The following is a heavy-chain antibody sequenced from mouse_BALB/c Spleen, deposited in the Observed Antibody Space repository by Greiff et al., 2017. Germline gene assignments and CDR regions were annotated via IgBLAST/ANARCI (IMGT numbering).Heavy chain of an antibody. D-gene: IGHD2-1*01. CDR2: INPYNDGT. CDR1: GYTFTSYV. CDR3: ARGIYYADYYAMDY. J-gene: IGHJ4*01. V-gene: IGHV1-14*01. Sequence: VQLQQSGPELVKPGASVKMSCKASGYTFTSYVMHWVKQKPGQGLEWIGYINPYNDGTKYNEKFKGKATLTSDKSSSTAYMELSSLTSEDSAVYYCARGIYYADYYAMDYWGQGTSVTVSS.